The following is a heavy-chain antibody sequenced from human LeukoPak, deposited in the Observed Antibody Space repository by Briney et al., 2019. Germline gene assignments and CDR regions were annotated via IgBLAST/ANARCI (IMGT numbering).Heavy chain of an antibody. J-gene: IGHJ4*02. CDR1: GFTFSSYA. CDR2: ISSNGGST. CDR3: ARGTYYDILTGLDY. V-gene: IGHV3-64*01. D-gene: IGHD3-9*01. Sequence: GGSLRLSSAASGFTFSSYAMHWVRQAPGKGLEYVSAISSNGGSTYYANSVKGRFTISRDNSKNALYLQMGSLRAEDMAVYYCARGTYYDILTGLDYWGQGTLVTVSS.